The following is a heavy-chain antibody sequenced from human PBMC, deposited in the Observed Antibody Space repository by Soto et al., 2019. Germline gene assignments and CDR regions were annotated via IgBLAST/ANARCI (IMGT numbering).Heavy chain of an antibody. CDR2: ISYGGDNK. CDR1: GFIFSDYA. D-gene: IGHD6-13*01. V-gene: IGHV3-30*09. J-gene: IGHJ4*02. CDR3: AKARHSTSWYGLEADF. Sequence: QVQLVESGGCVVQPGRSLRLSCAASGFIFSDYAMHWVREAPGKGLEWVAVISYGGDNKYYADSVRGRFAISRDNLKNTLDLQMNSLNPEDTAMYHCAKARHSTSWYGLEADFWGQGTLVTVSS.